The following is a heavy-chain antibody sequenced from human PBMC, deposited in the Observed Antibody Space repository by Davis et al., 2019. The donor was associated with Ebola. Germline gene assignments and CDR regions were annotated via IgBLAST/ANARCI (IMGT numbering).Heavy chain of an antibody. CDR2: IYTSGST. CDR3: ARGCRRTRRGIAVAGTGWYFDL. Sequence: SETLSLTCTVSGGSISSYYWSWIRQPAGKGLEWIGRIYTSGSTNYSPSLKSRVTMSVDTSKNQFSLKLSSVTAADTAVYYCARGCRRTRRGIAVAGTGWYFDLWGRGTLVTVSS. J-gene: IGHJ2*01. D-gene: IGHD6-19*01. CDR1: GGSISSYY. V-gene: IGHV4-4*07.